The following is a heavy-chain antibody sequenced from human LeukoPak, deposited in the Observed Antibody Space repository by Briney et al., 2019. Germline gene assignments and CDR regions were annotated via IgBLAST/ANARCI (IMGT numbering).Heavy chain of an antibody. Sequence: PGGSLRLSCAASGFTFSSYGMSWVRQAPGKGLEWVSAISGSGGSTYYADSVKGRFTISRDNSKNTLYLQMNSLRAEDTAVYYCAKVRGSGWYAPPTTFDYWGQGTLVTVSS. J-gene: IGHJ4*02. CDR2: ISGSGGST. CDR1: GFTFSSYG. CDR3: AKVRGSGWYAPPTTFDY. V-gene: IGHV3-23*01. D-gene: IGHD6-19*01.